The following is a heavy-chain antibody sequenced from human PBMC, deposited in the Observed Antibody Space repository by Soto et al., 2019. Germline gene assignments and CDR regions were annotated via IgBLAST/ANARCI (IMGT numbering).Heavy chain of an antibody. D-gene: IGHD3-16*01. V-gene: IGHV3-74*01. J-gene: IGHJ4*02. Sequence: EVQLVESGGGLVQPGGSLRLSCAASGFTFSSYWMHWVRQAPGKGLVWVSRINEDGSTINYADSVKGRFTISRDNAKKSLNEERNRGRAEARVVFCCEGDGGGGGGYWGQGTLVTVSS. CDR1: GFTFSSYW. CDR2: INEDGSTI. CDR3: EGDGGGGGGY.